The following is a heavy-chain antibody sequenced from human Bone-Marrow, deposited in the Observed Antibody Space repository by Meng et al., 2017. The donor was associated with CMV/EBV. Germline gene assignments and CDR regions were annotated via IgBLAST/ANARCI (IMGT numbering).Heavy chain of an antibody. D-gene: IGHD3-22*01. V-gene: IGHV3-74*01. Sequence: GESLKISCAASGFTFSSYWMHWVRQAPGKGLVWVSRINSDGSSTSYADSVKGRFTISRDNAKNTLYLQMNSLRAEDTAVYYCARDPPYYYDSSGYYPYYWGQGTLVTVYS. CDR1: GFTFSSYW. CDR3: ARDPPYYYDSSGYYPYY. J-gene: IGHJ4*02. CDR2: INSDGSST.